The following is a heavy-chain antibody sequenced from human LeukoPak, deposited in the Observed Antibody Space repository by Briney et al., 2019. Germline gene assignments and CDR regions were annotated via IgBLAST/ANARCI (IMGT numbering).Heavy chain of an antibody. CDR3: ARDIELST. Sequence: PGGSLRLSCAASGFMFRDAAMTWVRQAPGKGLEWVSLIVSGGLNTYYADSVRGRFTISRDNSKNTLSLQMNSLRVEDTAIYYCARDIELSTWGLGTLVTVSS. J-gene: IGHJ3*01. CDR1: GFMFRDAA. D-gene: IGHD5-12*01. CDR2: IVSGGLNT. V-gene: IGHV3-23*01.